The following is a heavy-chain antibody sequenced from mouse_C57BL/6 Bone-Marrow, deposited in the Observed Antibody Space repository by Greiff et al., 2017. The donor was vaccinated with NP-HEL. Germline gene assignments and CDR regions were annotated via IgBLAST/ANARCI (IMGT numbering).Heavy chain of an antibody. CDR3: ARRHYGSSPYYFDY. D-gene: IGHD1-1*01. V-gene: IGHV1-66*01. Sequence: VKLMESGPELVKPGASVKISCKASGYSFTSYNIHWVKQRPGQGLEWIGWIYPGSGNTKYNEKFKGKATLTADTSSSTAYMQLSSLTSEDSAVYYCARRHYGSSPYYFDYWGQGTTLTVSS. CDR2: IYPGSGNT. J-gene: IGHJ2*01. CDR1: GYSFTSYN.